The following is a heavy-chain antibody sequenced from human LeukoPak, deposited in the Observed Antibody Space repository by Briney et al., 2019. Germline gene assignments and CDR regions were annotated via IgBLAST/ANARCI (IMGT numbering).Heavy chain of an antibody. D-gene: IGHD1-7*01. Sequence: GGPLSLSFEAPELTASSNNISWFRKGPGKGLEWVAVIYSGGSTYYADSVKGRFTISRDNSKNTLDLQMNSLRAEDTAVYYCARASDWNYDYWGQGTLVTVSS. V-gene: IGHV3-66*01. CDR3: ARASDWNYDY. CDR1: ELTASSNN. J-gene: IGHJ4*02. CDR2: IYSGGST.